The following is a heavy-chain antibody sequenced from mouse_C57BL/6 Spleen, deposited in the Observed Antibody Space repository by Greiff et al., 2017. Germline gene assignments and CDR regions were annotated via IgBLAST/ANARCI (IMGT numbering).Heavy chain of an antibody. J-gene: IGHJ2*01. CDR2: ISTGGGST. CDR3: ARKGGTTGSFDY. V-gene: IGHV5-12*01. D-gene: IGHD1-1*01. Sequence: EVQLVESGGGLVQPGGSLKISCAASGFTFSDYYMNWVRQTPEQRLEWVAYISTGGGSTYYPDTVKGRFTISRDNAKNTLYLQMSRLKSEDTAMDYCARKGGTTGSFDYWGQGTTLTVAS. CDR1: GFTFSDYY.